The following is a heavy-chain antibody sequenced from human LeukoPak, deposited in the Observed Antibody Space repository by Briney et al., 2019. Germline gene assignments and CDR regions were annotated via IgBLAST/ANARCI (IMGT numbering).Heavy chain of an antibody. CDR1: GFTVSSNY. V-gene: IGHV3-66*01. J-gene: IGHJ6*02. CDR2: IYSGGST. Sequence: GGSLRLSCAASGFTVSSNYMSWVRQAPGKGLEWVSVIYSGGSTHYADSVKGRFTISRDNSKNTLYLQMNSLRAEDTAVYYCARDRELDYGMDVWGQGTTVTVSS. D-gene: IGHD1-26*01. CDR3: ARDRELDYGMDV.